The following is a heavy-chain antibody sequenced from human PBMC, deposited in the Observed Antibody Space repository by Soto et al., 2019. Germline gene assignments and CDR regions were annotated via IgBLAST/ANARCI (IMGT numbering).Heavy chain of an antibody. CDR2: IIPILGIA. J-gene: IGHJ5*02. CDR3: ARDYDSSGYYDH. D-gene: IGHD3-22*01. V-gene: IGHV1-69*08. Sequence: QVQLVQSGAEVKKPGSSVKVSCKASGGTFSSYTISWVRQAPGQGLEWMERIIPILGIANYAQKFQGRVTITADKSTSTAYMELSSLRSEDTAVYYCARDYDSSGYYDHWGQGTLVTVSS. CDR1: GGTFSSYT.